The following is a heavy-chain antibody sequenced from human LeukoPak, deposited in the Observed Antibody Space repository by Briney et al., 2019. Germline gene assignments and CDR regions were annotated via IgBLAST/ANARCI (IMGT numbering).Heavy chain of an antibody. D-gene: IGHD1-26*01. J-gene: IGHJ3*02. CDR1: GFTFRSYC. CDR3: ARLGATFVAFDI. Sequence: GGSLRLSCVASGFTFRSYCMNWVRQAPGKGLEWVSSIGSSSSDIHYADSVKGRFTISRDNAKNSLYLQMNSLRAEDTAVYYCARLGATFVAFDIWGQGTTVTVSS. CDR2: IGSSSSDI. V-gene: IGHV3-21*01.